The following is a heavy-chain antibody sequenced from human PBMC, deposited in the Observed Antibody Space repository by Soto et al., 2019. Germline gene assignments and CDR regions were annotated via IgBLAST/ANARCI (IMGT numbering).Heavy chain of an antibody. V-gene: IGHV2-70*11. CDR1: GFSLSTSGMC. CDR2: IDWDDDK. J-gene: IGHJ6*02. CDR3: ARTAFTVTTFPDYYYYGMDV. D-gene: IGHD4-17*01. Sequence: SGPTLVNPTQTLTLTCTFSGFSLSTSGMCVSWIRQPPGKALEWLARIDWDDDKYYSTSLKTRLTISKDTSKNQVVLTMTNMDPVDTATYYCARTAFTVTTFPDYYYYGMDVWGQGTTVTVSS.